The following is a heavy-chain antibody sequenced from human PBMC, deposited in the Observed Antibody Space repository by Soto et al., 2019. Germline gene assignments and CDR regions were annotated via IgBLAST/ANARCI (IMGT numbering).Heavy chain of an antibody. CDR2: IYWDDDK. D-gene: IGHD4-17*01. V-gene: IGHV2-5*02. J-gene: IGHJ4*02. Sequence: SGPTLVNPTQTLTLTCTLSGFSLSTTTVGVGWIRQPPGKALEWLALIYWDDDKRYSPSLKSRLTITKDTSKNQVVLTMTNMDPVDTATYYCAHLTTGGFYFDYWGQGTLVTVSS. CDR3: AHLTTGGFYFDY. CDR1: GFSLSTTTVG.